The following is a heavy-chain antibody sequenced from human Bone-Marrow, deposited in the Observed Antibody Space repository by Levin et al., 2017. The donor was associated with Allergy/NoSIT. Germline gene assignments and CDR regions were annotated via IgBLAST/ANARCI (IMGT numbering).Heavy chain of an antibody. CDR3: ARDRLRNSNYFDY. CDR2: INAVKGDT. D-gene: IGHD5/OR15-5a*01. J-gene: IGHJ4*02. CDR1: GYSFTTYG. Sequence: GASVKVSCKASGYSFTTYGITWVRQAPGQGLEWIGWINAVKGDTKYSQKFQGRVTITRDTSASTGYMELSSLTSEDTAIYYCARDRLRNSNYFDYWGQGTLVTVSS. V-gene: IGHV1-18*01.